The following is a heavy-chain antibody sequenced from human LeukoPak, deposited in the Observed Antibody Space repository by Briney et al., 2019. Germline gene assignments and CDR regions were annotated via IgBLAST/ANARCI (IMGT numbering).Heavy chain of an antibody. Sequence: GESLKISCQDSGNSFTNYWIAWVRQMPGKGLEWMGIIYPGDSDTSYSPSFQGQVTISADKSISTAYLQWSSLKASDTAMYYCARHAGGYYDSSGSGFDPWGQGTLVTVSS. CDR3: ARHAGGYYDSSGSGFDP. V-gene: IGHV5-51*01. J-gene: IGHJ5*02. CDR1: GNSFTNYW. CDR2: IYPGDSDT. D-gene: IGHD3-22*01.